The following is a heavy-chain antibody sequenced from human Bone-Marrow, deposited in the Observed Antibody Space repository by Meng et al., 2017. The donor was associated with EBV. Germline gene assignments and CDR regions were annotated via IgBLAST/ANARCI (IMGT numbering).Heavy chain of an antibody. V-gene: IGHV4-39*07. J-gene: IGHJ4*02. Sequence: QLRLQGPGPGLVTPSEPLSLTCSVSGASISSTTYYWGWIRQSPGKGLEWIGSMSYSSRTTSYNASLKTRVSISIDSSKNQFSLRLQSVTAADTAAYYCATSYGYTSTYWGPGTLVTVSS. CDR3: ATSYGYTSTY. CDR2: MSYSSRTT. D-gene: IGHD5-18*01. CDR1: GASISSTTYY.